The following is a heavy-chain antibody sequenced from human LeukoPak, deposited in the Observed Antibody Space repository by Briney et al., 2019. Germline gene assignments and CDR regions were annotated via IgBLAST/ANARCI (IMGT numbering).Heavy chain of an antibody. Sequence: ASVKVSCKASGGTFSSYAISWVRQAPGQGLEWMGGIIPIFGTANYAQKFQGRVTITADKSTSTAYMELSSLRSEDTAVYYCASSMPTGWLQNYYFDYWGQGTLVTVSS. CDR3: ASSMPTGWLQNYYFDY. CDR1: GGTFSSYA. V-gene: IGHV1-69*06. J-gene: IGHJ4*02. CDR2: IIPIFGTA. D-gene: IGHD5-24*01.